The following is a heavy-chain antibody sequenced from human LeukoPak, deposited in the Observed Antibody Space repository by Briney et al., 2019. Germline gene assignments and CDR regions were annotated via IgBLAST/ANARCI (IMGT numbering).Heavy chain of an antibody. CDR1: GGSFSGYY. V-gene: IGHV4-34*01. CDR2: INHSGST. J-gene: IGHJ3*02. Sequence: SETPSLTCAVYGGSFSGYYWSWIRQPPGKGLEWIGEINHSGSTNYNPSLKSRVTISADTSKNQFSLKLSSVTAADTAVYYCARTHEHAFDIWGQGTMVTVSS. CDR3: ARTHEHAFDI.